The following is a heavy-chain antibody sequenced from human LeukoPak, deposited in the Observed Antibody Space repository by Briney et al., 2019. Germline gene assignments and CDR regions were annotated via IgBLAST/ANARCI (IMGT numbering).Heavy chain of an antibody. D-gene: IGHD1-26*01. J-gene: IGHJ4*02. Sequence: SETLSLTCTVSGGSISSYYWSWIRQPPGKGLEWIGYIYYSGSTNYNPSLKSRVTISVDTSKNQFSLKLSSVTAADTAVYYCARGGGSYDYWGQGTLVTVSS. V-gene: IGHV4-59*12. CDR2: IYYSGST. CDR3: ARGGGSYDY. CDR1: GGSISSYY.